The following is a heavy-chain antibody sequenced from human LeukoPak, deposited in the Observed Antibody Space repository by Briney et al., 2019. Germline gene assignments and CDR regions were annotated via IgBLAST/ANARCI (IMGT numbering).Heavy chain of an antibody. D-gene: IGHD3-10*01. CDR1: GFTFSSYT. Sequence: GGSLRLSCAASGFTFSSYTMDWVRQGPVKGLVWVSRIHSDGRSTDYADSVKGRFTISRDNAKNTLNLQMNSLRAEDTAVYYCARDPRGGTLDYWGQGALVAVSS. CDR2: IHSDGRST. V-gene: IGHV3-74*01. J-gene: IGHJ4*02. CDR3: ARDPRGGTLDY.